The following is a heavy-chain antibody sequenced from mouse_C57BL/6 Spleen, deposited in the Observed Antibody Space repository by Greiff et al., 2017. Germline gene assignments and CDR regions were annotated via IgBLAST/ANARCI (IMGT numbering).Heavy chain of an antibody. CDR3: ARDGSGNYFDY. V-gene: IGHV1-54*01. CDR2: INPGSGGT. D-gene: IGHD4-1*01. J-gene: IGHJ2*01. CDR1: GYAFTNYL. Sequence: QVQLQQSGAELVRPGTSVKVSCKASGYAFTNYLIEWVKQRPGQGLEWIGVINPGSGGTNYNEKFKGKATLTADKSSSTAYMQLSSLTSEDSAVYFCARDGSGNYFDYGGQGTTLTVSS.